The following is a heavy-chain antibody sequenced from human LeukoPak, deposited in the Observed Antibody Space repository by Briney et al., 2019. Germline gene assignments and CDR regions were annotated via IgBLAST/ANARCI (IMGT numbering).Heavy chain of an antibody. CDR3: ARGLCSGGSCYSFRYYYGMDV. J-gene: IGHJ6*02. CDR1: GGSFSGYY. Sequence: PSETLSLTCAVYGGSFSGYYWSWIRQPPGKGLEWIGEINHSGSTNYNPSLKSRVTISVDTSKNQFSLKLSSVTAADTAVYYCARGLCSGGSCYSFRYYYGMDVWGQGTRSPSP. CDR2: INHSGST. D-gene: IGHD2-15*01. V-gene: IGHV4-34*01.